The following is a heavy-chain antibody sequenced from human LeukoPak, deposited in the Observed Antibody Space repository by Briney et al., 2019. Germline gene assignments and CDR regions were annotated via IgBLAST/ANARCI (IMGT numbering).Heavy chain of an antibody. V-gene: IGHV3-30*04. CDR1: GFTFSSYA. Sequence: GGSLRLSCAASGFTFSSYAMHWVRQAPGKGLEWVAVISYDGSNKYYADSVKGRFTISRDNSKNTLYLQMNSLRAEDTAVYYCARVGTPMVTIAAPYYMDVWGKGTTVTVSS. D-gene: IGHD5-18*01. CDR2: ISYDGSNK. CDR3: ARVGTPMVTIAAPYYMDV. J-gene: IGHJ6*03.